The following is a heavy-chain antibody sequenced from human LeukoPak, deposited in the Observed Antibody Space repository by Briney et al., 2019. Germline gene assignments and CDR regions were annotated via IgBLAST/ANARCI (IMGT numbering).Heavy chain of an antibody. D-gene: IGHD3-22*01. CDR2: IYYSGST. Sequence: SSETLSLTCTVSGGSISSSSYYWGWIRQPPGKGLEWIGSIYYSGSTYYNPSLKSRVTISVDTSKNQFSLKLSSVTAADTAVYYCAKTRERRGYYYDSSGYYYRGGFDYWGQGTLVTVSS. V-gene: IGHV4-39*07. J-gene: IGHJ4*02. CDR1: GGSISSSSYY. CDR3: AKTRERRGYYYDSSGYYYRGGFDY.